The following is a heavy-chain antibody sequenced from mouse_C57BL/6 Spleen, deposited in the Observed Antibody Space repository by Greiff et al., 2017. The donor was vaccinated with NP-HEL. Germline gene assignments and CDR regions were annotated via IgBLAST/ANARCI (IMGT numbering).Heavy chain of an antibody. J-gene: IGHJ1*03. D-gene: IGHD1-1*01. V-gene: IGHV5-17*01. Sequence: EVHLVESGGGLVKPGGSLKLSCAASGFTFSDYGMHWVRQAPEKGLEWVAYISSGSSTIYYADTVKGRFTISRDNAKNTLFLQMTSRRSEDTAMYYCARPRITTVVARYFDVWGTGTTVTVSS. CDR3: ARPRITTVVARYFDV. CDR2: ISSGSSTI. CDR1: GFTFSDYG.